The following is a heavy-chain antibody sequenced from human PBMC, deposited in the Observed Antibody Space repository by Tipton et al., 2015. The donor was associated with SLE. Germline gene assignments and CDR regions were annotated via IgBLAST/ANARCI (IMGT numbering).Heavy chain of an antibody. V-gene: IGHV1-18*01. Sequence: QSGPEVKKPGASVRVSCKTSGYTFTNYGISWVRQAPGQGLEWMGWISADNGVTDFGPKFRDRVTLTTDTSTTTAYMDLWSLTSDDTAVYYCARVFVRAFDYWGQGTLVTVSA. CDR2: ISADNGVT. CDR1: GYTFTNYG. J-gene: IGHJ4*02. D-gene: IGHD2/OR15-2a*01. CDR3: ARVFVRAFDY.